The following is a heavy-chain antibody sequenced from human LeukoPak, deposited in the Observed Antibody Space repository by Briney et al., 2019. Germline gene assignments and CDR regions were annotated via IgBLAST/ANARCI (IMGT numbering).Heavy chain of an antibody. J-gene: IGHJ5*02. D-gene: IGHD3-10*02. CDR2: FYDSGST. CDR1: GGSISSSTYY. V-gene: IGHV4-39*07. Sequence: PSETLSLTCTVSGGSISSSTYYWDWIRQPPGKGLEWIGNFYDSGSTWYNPSLKSRVTMSVDTSKNQFSLKLSSVTAADTAVYYCARDHRALFGRRGVSNNWFDPWGQGTLLTVSS. CDR3: ARDHRALFGRRGVSNNWFDP.